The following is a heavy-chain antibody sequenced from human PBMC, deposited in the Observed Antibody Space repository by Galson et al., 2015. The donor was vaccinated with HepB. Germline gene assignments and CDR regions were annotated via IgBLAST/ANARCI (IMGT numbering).Heavy chain of an antibody. D-gene: IGHD2-2*02. CDR3: ARGYTTRLSSYYSYYGVDV. Sequence: SVKVSCKAPGYTLTAYYIHWVRRVPGRGLEWMGRINPNTDNTDFAQKFQGRVAMTRATSINIAYMELSRLRSDDTAVYYCARGYTTRLSSYYSYYGVDVWGQGTTVTVSS. V-gene: IGHV1-2*02. J-gene: IGHJ6*02. CDR1: GYTLTAYY. CDR2: INPNTDNT.